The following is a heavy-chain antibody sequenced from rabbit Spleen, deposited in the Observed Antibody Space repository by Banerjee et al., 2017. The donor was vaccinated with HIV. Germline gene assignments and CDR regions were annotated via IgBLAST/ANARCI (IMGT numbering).Heavy chain of an antibody. CDR1: GFSFSGSHY. D-gene: IGHD6-1*01. CDR2: IYAGGSGTT. CDR3: ARLGHADYPYAYGLKL. J-gene: IGHJ4*01. Sequence: QSSEESGGDLVKPGASLTLTCTASGFSFSGSHYMCWVRQAPGKGLEWIACIYAGGSGTTYYASWAKGRFTISKASSTTVTLQMTSLTAADTATYFCARLGHADYPYAYGLKLWGPGTLVTVS. V-gene: IGHV1S40*01.